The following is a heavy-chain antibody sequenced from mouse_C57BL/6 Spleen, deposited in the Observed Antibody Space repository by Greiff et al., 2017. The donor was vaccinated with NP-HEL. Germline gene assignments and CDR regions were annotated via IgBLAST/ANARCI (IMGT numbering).Heavy chain of an antibody. D-gene: IGHD1-1*01. CDR1: GYAFTNYL. J-gene: IGHJ2*01. V-gene: IGHV1-54*01. CDR3: ARRSDYYGSSYDYFDY. Sequence: QVQLQQSGAELVRPGTSVKVSCKASGYAFTNYLIEWVKQRPGQGLEWIGVINPGSGGTNYNEKFKGKATLTADKSSSTAYMQLSSLTSEDSAVYFCARRSDYYGSSYDYFDYWGQGTTLTVSS. CDR2: INPGSGGT.